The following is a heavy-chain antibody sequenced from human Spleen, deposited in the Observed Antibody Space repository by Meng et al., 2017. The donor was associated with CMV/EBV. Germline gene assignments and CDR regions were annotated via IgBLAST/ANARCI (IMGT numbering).Heavy chain of an antibody. CDR2: VSSSGTTK. CDR3: ARSLGPGGYYYYGMDV. J-gene: IGHJ6*02. D-gene: IGHD3-10*02. CDR1: GFIFSNYE. Sequence: GESLKISCAASGFIFSNYEMIWVRQAPGKGLEWVSYVSSSGTTKYYGDSVRGRFTVSRDNAKNSLYLQMNSLRAEDTAVYYCARSLGPGGYYYYGMDVWGQGTTVTVSS. V-gene: IGHV3-48*03.